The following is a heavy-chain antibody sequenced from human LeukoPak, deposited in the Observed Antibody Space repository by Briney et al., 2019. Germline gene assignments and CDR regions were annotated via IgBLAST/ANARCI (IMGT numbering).Heavy chain of an antibody. CDR2: IYSGGST. Sequence: GSLRLSFAASGFTVSSNYMSWVRPAPGKGLEWVSVIYSGGSTYYADSVKGRFTISRDNSKNTLYLQMNSLRAEDTAVYYCARDLGVGATYYWGQGTLVTVSS. D-gene: IGHD1-26*01. V-gene: IGHV3-66*01. J-gene: IGHJ4*02. CDR3: ARDLGVGATYY. CDR1: GFTVSSNY.